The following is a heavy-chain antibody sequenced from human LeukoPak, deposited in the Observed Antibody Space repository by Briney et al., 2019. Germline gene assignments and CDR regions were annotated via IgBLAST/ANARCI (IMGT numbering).Heavy chain of an antibody. V-gene: IGHV5-51*01. CDR2: IYPGDSNT. Sequence: GESLKISCKGSGYSFTSYWIGWVRQMPGKGLECMGIIYPGDSNTRYSPSFQGQVTISADKSISTAYLQWSSLKASDTAMYYCARGKGIVGATRVFDYWGQGTLVTVSS. CDR1: GYSFTSYW. D-gene: IGHD1-26*01. J-gene: IGHJ4*02. CDR3: ARGKGIVGATRVFDY.